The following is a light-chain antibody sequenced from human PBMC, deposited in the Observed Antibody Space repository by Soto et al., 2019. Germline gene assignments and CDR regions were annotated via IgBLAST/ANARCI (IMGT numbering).Light chain of an antibody. Sequence: QSLLTQSPSASGTPGQTVTISCSGSRSNIGTYTVNWYQHLPGTAPTLLIHLNTQRPSGVPDRFSGSKSGTSASLAISGLQSEDEADYYCAAWDGSLSAVVFGGGTKLTVL. V-gene: IGLV1-44*01. J-gene: IGLJ3*02. CDR1: RSNIGTYT. CDR2: LNT. CDR3: AAWDGSLSAVV.